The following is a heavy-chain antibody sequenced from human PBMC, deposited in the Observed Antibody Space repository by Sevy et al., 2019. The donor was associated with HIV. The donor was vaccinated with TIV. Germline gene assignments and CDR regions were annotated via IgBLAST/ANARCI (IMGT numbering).Heavy chain of an antibody. Sequence: GGSLRLSCAASGFSFSGYVMNWVRQAPGKGLEWVSSISGGDSSTYYADSVRGRFIISRDNSENTQYLPMNGLGAEGAAVYYFANVTLVKLLAAHDAFDVWGQGTMVTVSS. CDR3: ANVTLVKLLAAHDAFDV. D-gene: IGHD2-21*01. CDR2: ISGGDSST. CDR1: GFSFSGYV. V-gene: IGHV3-23*01. J-gene: IGHJ3*01.